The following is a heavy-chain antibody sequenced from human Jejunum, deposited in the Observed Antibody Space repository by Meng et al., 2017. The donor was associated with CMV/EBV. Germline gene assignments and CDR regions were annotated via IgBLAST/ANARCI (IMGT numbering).Heavy chain of an antibody. CDR1: GIICRSYA. CDR2: IYSDGGTT. CDR3: AREEGYTRPHYFDY. J-gene: IGHJ4*02. D-gene: IGHD6-13*01. V-gene: IGHV3-23*03. Sequence: TTGIICRSYAMPWVRQAPGKVLEWVAVIYSDGGTTDYADSVKGRFTISRDNSKNTLYLQMNSLRAEDTAVYYCAREEGYTRPHYFDYWGQGTLVTVSS.